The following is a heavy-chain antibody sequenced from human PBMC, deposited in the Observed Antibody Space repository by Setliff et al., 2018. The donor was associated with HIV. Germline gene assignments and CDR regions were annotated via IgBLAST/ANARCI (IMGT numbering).Heavy chain of an antibody. CDR2: INPSGGST. CDR3: ARAGQWLFPDAFDI. CDR1: GGTFTNFA. J-gene: IGHJ3*02. D-gene: IGHD6-19*01. V-gene: IGHV1-46*01. Sequence: ASVKVSCKASGGTFTNFAFSWVRQAPGQGLEWMGIINPSGGSTSYAQKFQGRVTMTRDTSTSTVYMELSSLRSEDTAVYYCARAGQWLFPDAFDIWGQGTMVTVSS.